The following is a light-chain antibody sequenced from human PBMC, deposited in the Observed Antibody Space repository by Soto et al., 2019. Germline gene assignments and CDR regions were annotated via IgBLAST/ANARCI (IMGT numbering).Light chain of an antibody. Sequence: DIQMTQSPSTLSASVGDRVTITCRASQSISTYLAWYRHKPGEAPKLLIYKASTLERGVPSRFSGSGSGTEFTLTISSLQPDDFATYYCQQYSTYTPRTFGQGTKVDIK. CDR3: QQYSTYTPRT. CDR1: QSISTY. V-gene: IGKV1-5*03. J-gene: IGKJ1*01. CDR2: KAS.